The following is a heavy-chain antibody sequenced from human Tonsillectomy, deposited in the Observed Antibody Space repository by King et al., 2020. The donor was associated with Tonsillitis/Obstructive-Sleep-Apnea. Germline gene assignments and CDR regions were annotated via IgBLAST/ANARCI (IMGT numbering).Heavy chain of an antibody. J-gene: IGHJ2*01. CDR3: ARREGRDGYSYWYFDL. V-gene: IGHV4-59*08. D-gene: IGHD5-24*01. CDR2: IYYSGST. Sequence: QLQESGPGLVKPSETLSLTCTVSGGSISSYYWSWIRQPPGKGLEWIGYIYYSGSTNYNPSLKSRVTISVDTSKNQFSLKLSSVTAADTAVYYCARREGRDGYSYWYFDLWGRGTLVTVSS. CDR1: GGSISSYY.